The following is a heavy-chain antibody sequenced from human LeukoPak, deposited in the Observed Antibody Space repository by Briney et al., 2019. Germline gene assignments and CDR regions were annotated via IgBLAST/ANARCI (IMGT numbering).Heavy chain of an antibody. CDR1: GFTFSSYA. CDR3: AKQTLPRVGAPIR. Sequence: GGSLRLSCAASGFTFSSYAMTRVRQAPGKGLEWVSVIDGSGGVTYYADSVTGRFTISRDNSKNTLYLQINSLRAEDTAVYYCAKQTLPRVGAPIRWGQGTLVTVSS. D-gene: IGHD1-26*01. V-gene: IGHV3-23*01. CDR2: IDGSGGVT. J-gene: IGHJ4*02.